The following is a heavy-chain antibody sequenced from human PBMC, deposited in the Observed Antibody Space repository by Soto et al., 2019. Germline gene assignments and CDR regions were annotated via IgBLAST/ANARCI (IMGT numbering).Heavy chain of an antibody. V-gene: IGHV1-18*04. Sequence: GASVQVSCKASGYTFTSYGISWVRQAPAQGLEWMGWISAYNGNTNYAQKLQGRVTMTTDTSTSTAYMELSSLRSEDTAVYYCARLQQQLFNYFDDWGQGTLVTVAS. J-gene: IGHJ4*02. CDR2: ISAYNGNT. CDR1: GYTFTSYG. CDR3: ARLQQQLFNYFDD. D-gene: IGHD6-13*01.